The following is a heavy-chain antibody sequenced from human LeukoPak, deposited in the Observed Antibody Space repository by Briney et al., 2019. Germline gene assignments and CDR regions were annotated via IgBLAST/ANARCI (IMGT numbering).Heavy chain of an antibody. CDR1: GYSIISDYF. CDR2: IYYSGST. J-gene: IGHJ5*02. CDR3: ARDKPRYCSGGSCYPLNWFDP. V-gene: IGHV4-38-2*02. Sequence: PSETLSLTCIVSGYSIISDYFWGWVRQPPGKGPEWIGSIYYSGSTYYNPSLKSRVTISVDTSKNQFSLKLSSVTAADTAVYYCARDKPRYCSGGSCYPLNWFDPWGQGTLVTVAS. D-gene: IGHD2-15*01.